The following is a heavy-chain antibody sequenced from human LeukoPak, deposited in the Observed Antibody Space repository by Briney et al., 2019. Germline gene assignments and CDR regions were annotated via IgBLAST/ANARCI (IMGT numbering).Heavy chain of an antibody. Sequence: ASVKVSCKASGYMFNAYGISWVRQAPGQGLEWLGWINSNNGNTNYPQKFQGRVTVTTDTSRTTAYMELTRLPSDDAAIYFSAADEALYPAYCSDHCNSGQFFDHWGQGTLVIVSS. D-gene: IGHD2-21*01. CDR2: INSNNGNT. CDR3: AADEALYPAYCSDHCNSGQFFDH. CDR1: GYMFNAYG. J-gene: IGHJ4*02. V-gene: IGHV1-18*01.